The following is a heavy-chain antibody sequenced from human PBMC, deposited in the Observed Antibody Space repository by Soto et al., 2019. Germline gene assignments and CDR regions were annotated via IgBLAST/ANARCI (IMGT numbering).Heavy chain of an antibody. D-gene: IGHD6-13*01. Sequence: SVKVSCKASGYTFTGYYMHWVRQAPGQGLEWMGWINPNSGGTNYAQKFQGRVTMTRDTSISTAYMELSRLRSDDTAVYYCARDYPSSSWYYYYYYGMDVWGQGTTVTVSS. CDR3: ARDYPSSSWYYYYYYGMDV. CDR1: GYTFTGYY. J-gene: IGHJ6*02. CDR2: INPNSGGT. V-gene: IGHV1-2*02.